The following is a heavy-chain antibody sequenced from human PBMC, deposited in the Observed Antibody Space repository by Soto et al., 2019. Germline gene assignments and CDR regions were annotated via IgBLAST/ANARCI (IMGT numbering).Heavy chain of an antibody. CDR1: GYAFSTFP. CDR2: INAANGDT. V-gene: IGHV1-3*01. D-gene: IGHD3-10*01. Sequence: SVKVSCKASGYAFSTFPVHWVRQAPGQNLEWMGWINAANGDTGYSQNFQGRVTITRDTTANTAYMELSGLRSEDTAVYYCARKDYYGSGSYHFDYWGQGTLVTVSS. CDR3: ARKDYYGSGSYHFDY. J-gene: IGHJ4*02.